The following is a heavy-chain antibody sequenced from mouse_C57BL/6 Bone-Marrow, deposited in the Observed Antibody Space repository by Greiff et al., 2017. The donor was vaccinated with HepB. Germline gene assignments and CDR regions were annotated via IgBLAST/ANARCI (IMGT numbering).Heavy chain of an antibody. J-gene: IGHJ2*01. Sequence: EVKLMESGAELVRPGASVKLSCTASGFNIKDDYMHWVKQRPEQGLEWIGWIDPENGDTEYASKFQGKATITADTSSNTAYLQLSSLTSEDTAVYYCTFSNCFDYWGQGTTLTVSS. V-gene: IGHV14-4*01. CDR1: GFNIKDDY. CDR2: IDPENGDT. D-gene: IGHD1-1*01. CDR3: TFSNCFDY.